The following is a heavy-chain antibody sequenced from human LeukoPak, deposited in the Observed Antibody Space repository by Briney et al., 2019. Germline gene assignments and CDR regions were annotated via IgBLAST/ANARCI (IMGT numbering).Heavy chain of an antibody. CDR3: ARGIQWVGSY. D-gene: IGHD1-26*01. J-gene: IGHJ4*02. CDR1: GGSISSGSYY. V-gene: IGHV4-61*02. CDR2: RYTDGET. Sequence: KPSETLSLTCTVSGGSISSGSYYWSWMRQPAGKGLEWIGRRYTDGETNYNPSLRSRLTMSMDMSKNQFSLQMTAVTDADTAVYYCARGIQWVGSYWGQGILVTVSS.